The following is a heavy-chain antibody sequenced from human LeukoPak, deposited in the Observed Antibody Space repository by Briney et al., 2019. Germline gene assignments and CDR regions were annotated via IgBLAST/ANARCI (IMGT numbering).Heavy chain of an antibody. Sequence: SETLSLTCTVSGGSISPYFWSWIRQPPGKGPEWIGYMSYTGSTNYNPSLKSRVTISVDTSKNQFSLQLTSVTAADTAVYYCARDDYRGVTNFDPWGQGTLVTVSS. CDR2: MSYTGST. V-gene: IGHV4-59*01. J-gene: IGHJ5*02. CDR1: GGSISPYF. CDR3: ARDDYRGVTNFDP. D-gene: IGHD3-10*01.